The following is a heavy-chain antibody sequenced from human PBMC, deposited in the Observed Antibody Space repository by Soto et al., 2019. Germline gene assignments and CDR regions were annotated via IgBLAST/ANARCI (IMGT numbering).Heavy chain of an antibody. Sequence: ASVKVSCKASGYTFTTYDISWVRQATGQGLEWMGWMNPYSGNTGYAQKFQGSVTVTRNTSISTVYMELSGLRPDDTAVYYCARRKERSGPHYFDYRGQGSQVTVSS. V-gene: IGHV1-8*01. CDR1: GYTFTTYD. J-gene: IGHJ4*02. D-gene: IGHD6-25*01. CDR2: MNPYSGNT. CDR3: ARRKERSGPHYFDY.